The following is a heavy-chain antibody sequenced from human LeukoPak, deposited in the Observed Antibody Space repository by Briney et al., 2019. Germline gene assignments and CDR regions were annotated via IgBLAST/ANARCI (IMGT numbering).Heavy chain of an antibody. J-gene: IGHJ4*02. D-gene: IGHD4-17*01. CDR1: GYTFTCYY. CDR2: INPNSGGT. Sequence: ASAKVSCKASGYTFTCYYMHWVRQAPGQGLEWMGRINPNSGGTNYAQKFQGRVTMTRDTSISTAYMELSRLRSDDTAVYYCARERSFYGDHDHWGQGTLVTVSS. CDR3: ARERSFYGDHDH. V-gene: IGHV1-2*06.